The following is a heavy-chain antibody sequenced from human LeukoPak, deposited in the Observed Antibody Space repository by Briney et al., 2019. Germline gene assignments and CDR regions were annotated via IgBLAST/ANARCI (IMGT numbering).Heavy chain of an antibody. D-gene: IGHD6-13*01. J-gene: IGHJ4*02. V-gene: IGHV3-15*01. CDR1: GSTFSAFG. CDR2: IKSITDGGTT. CDR3: STDRIVAVGPQFDY. Sequence: SGGSLRLFCAASGSTFSAFGMNWVRQAPGKGLEWVARIKSITDGGTTDYAAPVKGRFTVSRDDSKSTLYLQMNSLKAEDTAMYYCSTDRIVAVGPQFDYWGQGTLVTVSS.